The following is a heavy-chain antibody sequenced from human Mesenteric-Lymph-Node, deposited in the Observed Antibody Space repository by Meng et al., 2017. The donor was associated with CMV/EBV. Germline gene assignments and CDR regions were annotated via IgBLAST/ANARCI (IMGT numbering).Heavy chain of an antibody. Sequence: LSLTCAASGFTFDDYGMSWVRQAPGKGLEWVSGINWNGGSTGYADSVKGRFTISRDNAKNSLYLQMNSLRAEDTALYYCARADDSSGFRAVDVWGQGTTVTVSS. CDR2: INWNGGST. V-gene: IGHV3-20*04. CDR1: GFTFDDYG. J-gene: IGHJ6*02. CDR3: ARADDSSGFRAVDV. D-gene: IGHD3-22*01.